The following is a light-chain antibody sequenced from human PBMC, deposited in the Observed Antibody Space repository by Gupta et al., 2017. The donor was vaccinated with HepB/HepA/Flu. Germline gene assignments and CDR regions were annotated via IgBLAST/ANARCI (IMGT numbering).Light chain of an antibody. CDR1: QSISSY. J-gene: IGKJ1*01. V-gene: IGKV1-39*01. CDR3: QHRNSTPWP. Sequence: DIQMTQSPSSLSASVGDRVTITCRARQSISSYLNWYQQKPGKAPKLLIYAASKVKSGVPSRFSGSGSGTDFILTISSRQPEDFANYYCQHRNSTPWPFGQGTKVEIK. CDR2: AAS.